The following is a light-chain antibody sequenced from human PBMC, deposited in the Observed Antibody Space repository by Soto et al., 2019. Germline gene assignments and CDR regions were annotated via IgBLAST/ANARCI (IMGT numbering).Light chain of an antibody. Sequence: EIVMTQFPVTLSVSPVEGATLSCMASQSVSSNLAWYQQKPGQAPRLLINDASTRATGIPARFSGSGSGTDFTLTISSLEPEDFAVYYCQDRSEWPVSSGQGTRLENK. CDR3: QDRSEWPVS. V-gene: IGKV3-11*01. CDR2: DAS. J-gene: IGKJ5*01. CDR1: QSVSSN.